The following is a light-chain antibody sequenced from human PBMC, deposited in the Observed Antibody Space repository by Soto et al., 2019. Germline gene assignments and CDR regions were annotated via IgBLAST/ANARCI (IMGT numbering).Light chain of an antibody. CDR1: QSVSSY. CDR3: KQRSNWPLK. J-gene: IGKJ4*01. Sequence: EIVLTQSPATLSLSPGERATLSCRASQSVSSYLAWYQQKPGQAHRLLIYDAYNRATGIQARFSGSGSGTDFTLTISSLEPEDFAVYYCKQRSNWPLKFGGGTKVDIK. CDR2: DAY. V-gene: IGKV3-11*01.